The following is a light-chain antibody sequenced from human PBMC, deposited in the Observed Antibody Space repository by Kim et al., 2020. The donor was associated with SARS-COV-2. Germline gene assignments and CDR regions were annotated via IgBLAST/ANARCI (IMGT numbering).Light chain of an antibody. CDR1: QTLSSNH. J-gene: IGKJ4*01. V-gene: IGKV3-20*01. CDR3: QQYGTSPLT. Sequence: EIVLTQSPGTLSLSPGETATISCRTSQTLSSNHLAWYQQKPGQAPRLLIYGASSRATGIPDRFSGSGSETDFTLTISRLDPEDFAMYYCQQYGTSPLTFGGGTKVDIK. CDR2: GAS.